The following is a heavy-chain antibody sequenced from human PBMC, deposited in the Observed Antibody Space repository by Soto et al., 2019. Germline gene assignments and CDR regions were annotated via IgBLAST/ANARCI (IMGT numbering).Heavy chain of an antibody. CDR1: GDSMSEFY. CDR3: TRLNYYDTSGYPYFFDY. V-gene: IGHV4-59*12. D-gene: IGHD3-22*01. J-gene: IGHJ4*02. Sequence: SETLSLTCSVSGDSMSEFYWSWIRQSPGKGLEWIGYVHYIGTTKYNPSHKSRVTISVDTSKKQFSLNLRSVTAADTAVYYCTRLNYYDTSGYPYFFDYWGQGAPVTVSS. CDR2: VHYIGTT.